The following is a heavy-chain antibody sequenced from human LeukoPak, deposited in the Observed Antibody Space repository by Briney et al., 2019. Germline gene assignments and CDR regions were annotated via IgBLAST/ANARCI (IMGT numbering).Heavy chain of an antibody. J-gene: IGHJ6*02. V-gene: IGHV4-34*01. D-gene: IGHD3-3*01. CDR2: INHSGST. CDR3: ARDRGITIFGVVIKSGMDV. CDR1: GGSFSGYY. Sequence: SETLSLTCAVYGGSFSGYYWSWIRQPPGKGLEWIGEINHSGSTNYNPSLKSRVTISVDTSKNQFSLKLSSVTAADTAVYYCARDRGITIFGVVIKSGMDVWGQGTTVTVSS.